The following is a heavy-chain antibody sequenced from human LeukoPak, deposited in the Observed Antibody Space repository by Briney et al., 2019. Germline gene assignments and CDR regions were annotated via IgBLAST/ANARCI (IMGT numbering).Heavy chain of an antibody. D-gene: IGHD5-12*01. J-gene: IGHJ6*02. CDR2: ISYDGSNK. Sequence: GGSLRLSCAASGFTFSSYWMSWVRQAPGKGLEWVAVISYDGSNKYYADSVKGRFTISRDNSKNTLYLQMNSLRAEDTAVYYCARDPIGLASTDYYYYYGMDVWGQGTTVTVSS. V-gene: IGHV3-30-3*01. CDR3: ARDPIGLASTDYYYYYGMDV. CDR1: GFTFSSYW.